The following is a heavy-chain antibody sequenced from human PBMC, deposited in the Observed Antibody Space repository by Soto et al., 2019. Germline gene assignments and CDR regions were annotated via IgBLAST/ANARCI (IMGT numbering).Heavy chain of an antibody. CDR3: AKTPSPHAAAGRGGGGYFDY. V-gene: IGHV3-23*01. Sequence: EVQLLESGGGLVQPGGSLRLSCAASGFTFSTYAMTWVRQAPGKRLEWVSSISGSGGSTYYADSVKGRFIISRDNSKNTLDLQMNSLRAEDTAVYYCAKTPSPHAAAGRGGGGYFDYWGQGTLVTVSS. CDR1: GFTFSTYA. J-gene: IGHJ4*02. CDR2: ISGSGGST. D-gene: IGHD6-13*01.